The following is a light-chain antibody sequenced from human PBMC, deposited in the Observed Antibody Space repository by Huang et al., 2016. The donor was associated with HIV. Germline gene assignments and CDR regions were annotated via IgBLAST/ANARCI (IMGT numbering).Light chain of an antibody. CDR1: QSVSSSY. CDR3: QQYGSSPPT. J-gene: IGKJ2*01. Sequence: ELVLTQSPGTLSLSPGERATLSCRATQSVSSSYLAWYQRKPGQAPRLLSYGTASRATGIPDRFSGSGSGTDFTLTISRLEPEDFAVYYCQQYGSSPPTFGQGTKLEIK. V-gene: IGKV3-20*01. CDR2: GTA.